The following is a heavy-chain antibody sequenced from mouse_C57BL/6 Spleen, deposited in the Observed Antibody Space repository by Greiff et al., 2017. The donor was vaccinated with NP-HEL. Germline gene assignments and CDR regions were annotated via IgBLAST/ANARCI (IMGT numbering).Heavy chain of an antibody. J-gene: IGHJ1*03. Sequence: VQLQQSGAELVRPGASVTLSCKASGYTFTDYEMHWVKQTPVHGLDWIGAIDPETGGTAYNQKFKGKAILTADKSSSTAYMERRSLTSEDSAVLYCTRRGITTVPGWYFDFWSTGTTVTVAS. CDR2: IDPETGGT. V-gene: IGHV1-15*01. CDR3: TRRGITTVPGWYFDF. D-gene: IGHD1-1*01. CDR1: GYTFTDYE.